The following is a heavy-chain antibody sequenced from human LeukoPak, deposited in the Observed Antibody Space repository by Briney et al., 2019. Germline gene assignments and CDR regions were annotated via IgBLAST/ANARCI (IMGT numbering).Heavy chain of an antibody. CDR3: ARERSGWHYYYYYMDF. D-gene: IGHD6-19*01. Sequence: SETLSLTCAVSGGSISSSSYCWGWIRQPPGKGLEWIGSIYYSGSTYYNPSLERRVTITVDTAKKQYSLKLSSVTAAAAAVYYSARERSGWHYYYYYMDFWGQGTPVTVSS. V-gene: IGHV4-39*07. CDR2: IYYSGST. CDR1: GGSISSSSYC. J-gene: IGHJ6*03.